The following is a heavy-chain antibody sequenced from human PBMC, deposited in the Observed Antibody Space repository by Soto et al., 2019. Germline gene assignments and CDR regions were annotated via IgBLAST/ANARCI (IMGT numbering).Heavy chain of an antibody. CDR1: GFPFSDFA. CDR2: LDGAGGST. J-gene: IGHJ6*02. CDR3: EAQRDEYGSGVSWSKYGMDI. V-gene: IGHV3-23*01. Sequence: PGGSLRLSCLASGFPFSDFAMTLVRHFPGRGLEWVASLDGAGGSTYYAESVRGRFSISRDNSQNTLFLQMKRLTVDDTAIYYCEAQRDEYGSGVSWSKYGMDIWDQGTTVTVSS. D-gene: IGHD3-10*01.